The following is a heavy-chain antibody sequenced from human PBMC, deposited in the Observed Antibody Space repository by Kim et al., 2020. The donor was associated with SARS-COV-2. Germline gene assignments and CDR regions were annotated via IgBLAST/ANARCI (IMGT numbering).Heavy chain of an antibody. CDR3: AKESDWDNRGAGAFYM. CDR2: MCSRGGRK. D-gene: IGHD3-9*01. Sequence: GGSRRLSCAASGFTLSSCAVYWVRQDPGKGLEWVTGMCSRGGRKYYVDSVKGRSTLSRDNSKNTLYLQMNSLRAEDTAVYYCAKESDWDNRGAGAFYMLGQGKMV. V-gene: IGHV3-23*01. CDR1: GFTLSSCA. J-gene: IGHJ3*02.